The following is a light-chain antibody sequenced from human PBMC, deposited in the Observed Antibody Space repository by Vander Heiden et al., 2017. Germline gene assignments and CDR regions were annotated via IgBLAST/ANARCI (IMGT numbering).Light chain of an antibody. J-gene: IGKJ1*01. CDR1: QNITNF. CDR2: AAS. Sequence: DIQMTQSPSSLSASVGDRVTITCRVSQNITNFLNWYQQRPGKAPHLLIYAASSLQSGVPSRFSGSGSGTDFTVTISSLRPEDFATYYCQQSYTMPQTFGRGTKVEVK. CDR3: QQSYTMPQT. V-gene: IGKV1-39*01.